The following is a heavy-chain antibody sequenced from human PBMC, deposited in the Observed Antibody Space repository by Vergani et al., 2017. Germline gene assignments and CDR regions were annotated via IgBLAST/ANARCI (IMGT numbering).Heavy chain of an antibody. V-gene: IGHV3-33*01. CDR2: IWYDGSNK. D-gene: IGHD6-19*01. J-gene: IGHJ6*02. Sequence: QVQLVESGGGVVQPGRSLRLSCAASGFTFSSYGMLWVRPAPGKGLEWVAVIWYDGSNKYYADSVKGRFTISRDNSKKTLYLQMNSLRAEDTAVYYCARELYRSGWDFYYYYGMDVWGQGTTVTVSS. CDR3: ARELYRSGWDFYYYYGMDV. CDR1: GFTFSSYG.